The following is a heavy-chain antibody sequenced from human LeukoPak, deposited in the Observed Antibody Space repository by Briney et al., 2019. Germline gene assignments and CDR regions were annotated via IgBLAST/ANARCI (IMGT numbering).Heavy chain of an antibody. CDR1: GFTFSSYG. V-gene: IGHV3-23*01. J-gene: IGHJ4*02. CDR2: ISSSGSTI. CDR3: AKVVVAGTGTYYFDY. Sequence: GGTLRLSCAASGFTFSSYGMSWVRQAPGKGLEWVSYISSSGSTIYYADSVKGRFTISRDNSKNTLYLQMNSLRAEDTAVYYCAKVVVAGTGTYYFDYWGQGTLVTVSS. D-gene: IGHD6-19*01.